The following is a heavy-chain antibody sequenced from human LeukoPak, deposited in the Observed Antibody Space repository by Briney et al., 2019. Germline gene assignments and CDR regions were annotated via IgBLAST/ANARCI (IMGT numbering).Heavy chain of an antibody. CDR3: ARNLRCCSGNRCYSGFDY. J-gene: IGHJ4*02. CDR1: GGSISSYY. Sequence: PSETLSLTCTVSGGSISSYYWSWIRQPPGKGLECIGYIYYSGSTNYNPSLKSRVTISVDKSKNQFSLKLSSVTAADTAVYYCARNLRCCSGNRCYSGFDYWGQGTLVTVSS. CDR2: IYYSGST. V-gene: IGHV4-59*12. D-gene: IGHD2-15*01.